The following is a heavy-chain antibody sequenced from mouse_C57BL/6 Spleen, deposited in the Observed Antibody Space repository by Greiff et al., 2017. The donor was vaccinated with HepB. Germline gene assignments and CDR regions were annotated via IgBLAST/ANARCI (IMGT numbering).Heavy chain of an antibody. Sequence: EVQLQESGGDLVKPGGSLKLSCAASGFTFSSYGMSWVRQTPDKRLEWVATISSGGSYTYYPDSVKGRFTISRDNAKNTLYRQMSSLKSEDTAMYYCARHGAMVSTDYAMDYWGQGTSVTVSS. D-gene: IGHD2-3*01. V-gene: IGHV5-6*01. CDR1: GFTFSSYG. CDR3: ARHGAMVSTDYAMDY. J-gene: IGHJ4*01. CDR2: ISSGGSYT.